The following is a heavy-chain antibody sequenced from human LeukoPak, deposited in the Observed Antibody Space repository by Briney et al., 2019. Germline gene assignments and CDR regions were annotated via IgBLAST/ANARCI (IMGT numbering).Heavy chain of an antibody. V-gene: IGHV3-9*01. CDR3: ARVAVLRYFDWLPYIYFDY. D-gene: IGHD3-9*01. J-gene: IGHJ4*02. CDR1: GFTFDDYA. Sequence: SGGSLRLSCAASGFTFDDYAMHWVRQAPGKGLEWVSGISWNSGSIGYADSVKGRFTISRDNAKNSLYLQMNSLRAEDTAVYYCARVAVLRYFDWLPYIYFDYWGQGTLVTVSS. CDR2: ISWNSGSI.